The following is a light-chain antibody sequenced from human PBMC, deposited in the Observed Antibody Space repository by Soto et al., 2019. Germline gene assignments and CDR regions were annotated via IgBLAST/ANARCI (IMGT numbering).Light chain of an antibody. V-gene: IGLV2-14*01. CDR1: SSDVGGYTF. CDR2: DVS. CDR3: SSFTSRKTYV. Sequence: QSVLTQPASVSASPGQSIAISCTGTSSDVGGYTFVSWYQQHPGKAPKLMIYDVSNRPSGISNRFSGSKSGNTASLTISGLQAEYGADYYCSSFTSRKTYVFGTGTKVTVL. J-gene: IGLJ1*01.